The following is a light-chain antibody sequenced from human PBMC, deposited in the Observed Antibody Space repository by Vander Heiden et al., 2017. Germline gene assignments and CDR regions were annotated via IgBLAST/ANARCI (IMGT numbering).Light chain of an antibody. CDR1: QSVSIY. J-gene: IGKJ4*01. Sequence: EIVLTPSPATLSLSPGERATLSCRASQSVSIYLAWYQQKPGQAPRLLIYDASNRATGIPARFSGSGSGTDFTLTINSLEPEDFAVYFCQHRSTWPLTFGGGTKVEIK. CDR3: QHRSTWPLT. V-gene: IGKV3-11*01. CDR2: DAS.